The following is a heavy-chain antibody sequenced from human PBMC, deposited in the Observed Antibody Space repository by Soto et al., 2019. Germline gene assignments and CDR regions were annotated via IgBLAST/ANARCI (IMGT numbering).Heavy chain of an antibody. D-gene: IGHD2-2*01. CDR3: ARGDGCSRTSCYSDYYYYGMDV. Sequence: QVQLVQSGAEVKKPGSSVKVSCKASGGTFSSYTISWVRQAPGQGLEWMGRIIPILGIANYAQQFQGRVTITADTSTSTDYMELSSLRSEDTAVYYCARGDGCSRTSCYSDYYYYGMDVWGQGTTVTVSS. V-gene: IGHV1-69*02. J-gene: IGHJ6*02. CDR2: IIPILGIA. CDR1: GGTFSSYT.